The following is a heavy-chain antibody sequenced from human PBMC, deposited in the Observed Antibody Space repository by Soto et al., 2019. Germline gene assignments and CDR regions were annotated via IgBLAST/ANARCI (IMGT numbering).Heavy chain of an antibody. Sequence: QLHLVQSGAVVKKPGASVTVSCSASGYPVTAYYMHWVRQAPGRGLEWMGGINPATGAAKYTQTFQGRVTMTRDPSPGTVFMERGGLTSEDTAVFYCARGGGVGVAGSAAFDMWGQGTLVTVSS. V-gene: IGHV1-2*02. CDR3: ARGGGVGVAGSAAFDM. CDR2: INPATGAA. J-gene: IGHJ3*02. D-gene: IGHD3-3*01. CDR1: GYPVTAYY.